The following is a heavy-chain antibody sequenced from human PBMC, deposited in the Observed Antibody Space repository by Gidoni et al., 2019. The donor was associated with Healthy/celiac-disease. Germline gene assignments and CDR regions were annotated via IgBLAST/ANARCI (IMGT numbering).Heavy chain of an antibody. CDR2: ISGSGGST. J-gene: IGHJ4*02. CDR1: GFTFSSYA. Sequence: EVQLFESGGGLVQPGGSLRLSCAASGFTFSSYAMSWVRQAPGKGLEWVSAISGSGGSTYYADSVKGRFTISRDNSKNTLYLQMNSLRAEDTAVYYCAKDLGVITMVRGVISPPYYFDYWGQGTLVTVSS. D-gene: IGHD3-10*01. CDR3: AKDLGVITMVRGVISPPYYFDY. V-gene: IGHV3-23*01.